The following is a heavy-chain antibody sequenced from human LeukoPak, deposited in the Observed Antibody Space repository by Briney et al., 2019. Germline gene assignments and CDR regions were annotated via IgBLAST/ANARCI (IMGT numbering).Heavy chain of an antibody. V-gene: IGHV4-59*12. CDR2: IYYSGST. CDR1: GGSISSYY. D-gene: IGHD6-13*01. Sequence: SETLSLTCTVSGGSISSYYWSWIRQPPGKGLEWIGYIYYSGSTNYNPSLKSRVTISVDTSKNQFSLKLSSVTAADTAVYYCARFSSWQNWFGPWGQGTLVTVSS. J-gene: IGHJ5*02. CDR3: ARFSSWQNWFGP.